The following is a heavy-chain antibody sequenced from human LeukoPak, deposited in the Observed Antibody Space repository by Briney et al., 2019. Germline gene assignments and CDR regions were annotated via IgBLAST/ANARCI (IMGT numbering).Heavy chain of an antibody. CDR3: ASVTMVRGVIA. CDR2: IYYSGST. V-gene: IGHV4-59*01. J-gene: IGHJ4*02. CDR1: GGSISSYC. D-gene: IGHD3-10*01. Sequence: SETLSLTCTVSGGSISSYCWSWIRQPPGKGLEWIGYIYYSGSTNYNPSLKSRVTISVDTSKNQFSLKLSSVTAADTAVYYCASVTMVRGVIAWGQGTLVTVSS.